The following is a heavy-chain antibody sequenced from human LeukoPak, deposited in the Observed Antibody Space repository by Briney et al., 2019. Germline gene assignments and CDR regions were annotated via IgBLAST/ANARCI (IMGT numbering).Heavy chain of an antibody. Sequence: GGSLRLSCAASGFTFSSYAMHWVRQAPGKGLEWVAVISYDGSNKYYADSVKGRFTISRDNSKNTLYLQMNSLRAEDTAVYYCARDARGATGSSPINYYYYYMDVWGKGTTVTVSS. J-gene: IGHJ6*03. V-gene: IGHV3-30*04. CDR1: GFTFSSYA. CDR2: ISYDGSNK. D-gene: IGHD2-2*01. CDR3: ARDARGATGSSPINYYYYYMDV.